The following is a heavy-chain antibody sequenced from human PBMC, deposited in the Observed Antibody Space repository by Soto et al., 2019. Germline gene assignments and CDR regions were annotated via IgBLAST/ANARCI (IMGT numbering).Heavy chain of an antibody. V-gene: IGHV1-58*02. CDR1: GIPFSTSA. CDR2: VVVGSGDT. CDR3: ASWRGYCNSGLRPQSFYYYNGMHV. J-gene: IGHJ6*02. Sequence: SVKVSCKASGIPFSTSAIQWVRQARGHRLGWIGWVVVGSGDTNYAQNFQQRVTITRDMSTSTAYMELSSLRSEDTAVYYCASWRGYCNSGLRPQSFYYYNGMHVGG. D-gene: IGHD2-2*03.